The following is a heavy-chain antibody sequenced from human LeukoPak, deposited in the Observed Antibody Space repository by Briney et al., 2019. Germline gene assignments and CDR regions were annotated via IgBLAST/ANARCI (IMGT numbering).Heavy chain of an antibody. CDR3: ARDRDGRSYSSSWYYFDY. Sequence: ASVKVSCKASGGTFCIYAISWVRRAAGQGLEWMGGFIPIFGTANYAQKLQGRVTITADKSTSTAYMELSSLRSEDTAVYYCARDRDGRSYSSSWYYFDYWGEGTLVTVSS. J-gene: IGHJ4*02. CDR2: FIPIFGTA. V-gene: IGHV1-69*06. CDR1: GGTFCIYA. D-gene: IGHD6-13*01.